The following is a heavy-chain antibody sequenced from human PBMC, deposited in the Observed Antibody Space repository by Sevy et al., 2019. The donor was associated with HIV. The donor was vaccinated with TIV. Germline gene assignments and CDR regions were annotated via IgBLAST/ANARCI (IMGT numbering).Heavy chain of an antibody. J-gene: IGHJ5*02. CDR3: ARAVDKYSSTWENWFDP. CDR1: GYTFTGYY. CDR2: INPNSGGT. V-gene: IGHV1-2*02. D-gene: IGHD6-13*01. Sequence: ASVKVSCKASGYTFTGYYMHWGRKAPGQGLEWMGWINPNSGGTNYAQKFQGRVTMTRDTSISTAYMELSRLRSDDTAVYYCARAVDKYSSTWENWFDPWGQGTLVTVSS.